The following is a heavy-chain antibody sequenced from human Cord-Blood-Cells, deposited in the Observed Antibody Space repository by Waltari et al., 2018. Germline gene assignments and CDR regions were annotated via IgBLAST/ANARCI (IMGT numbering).Heavy chain of an antibody. V-gene: IGHV3-21*01. CDR2: ISSSSSYI. Sequence: EVQLVESGGGLVKPGGSLRLSCAASGFTFSSYSMNWVRQAPGKWMEWVSSISSSSSYIYYADSVKGRFTISRDNAKNSLYLQMNSLRAEDTAVYYCARTSGSHDYWGQGTLVTVSS. CDR1: GFTFSSYS. CDR3: ARTSGSHDY. J-gene: IGHJ4*02. D-gene: IGHD3-10*01.